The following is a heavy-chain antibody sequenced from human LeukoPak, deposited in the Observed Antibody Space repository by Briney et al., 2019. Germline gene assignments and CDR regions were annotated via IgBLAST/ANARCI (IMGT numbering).Heavy chain of an antibody. D-gene: IGHD6-25*01. CDR1: GFTFSDYY. J-gene: IGHJ5*02. Sequence: PGGSLRLSCAASGFTFSDYYMSWIRQAPGKGLEWVSYISSSSSYTNYADSVKGRFTISRDNAKNSLYLQMNSLRAEDTAVYYCARVGRYTSGAFDPGAQEPLFPVST. V-gene: IGHV3-11*06. CDR3: ARVGRYTSGAFDP. CDR2: ISSSSSYT.